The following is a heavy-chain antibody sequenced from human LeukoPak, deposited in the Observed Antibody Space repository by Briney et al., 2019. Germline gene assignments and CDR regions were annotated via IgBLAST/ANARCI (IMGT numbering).Heavy chain of an antibody. Sequence: GGSLRLSCAASGFTFSSYAVHWVRQAPGKGLEWVAVISYDGSNKYYADSVKGRFTISRDNSKNTLYLQMNSLRAEDTAVYYCARGGRYCSSTSCYNNWFDPWGQGTLVTVSS. J-gene: IGHJ5*02. D-gene: IGHD2-2*02. CDR1: GFTFSSYA. CDR2: ISYDGSNK. CDR3: ARGGRYCSSTSCYNNWFDP. V-gene: IGHV3-30-3*01.